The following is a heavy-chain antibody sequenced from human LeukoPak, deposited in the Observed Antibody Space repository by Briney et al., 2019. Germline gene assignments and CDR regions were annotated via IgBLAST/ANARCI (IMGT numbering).Heavy chain of an antibody. D-gene: IGHD2-15*01. V-gene: IGHV5-10-1*01. CDR1: GYSFTSYW. Sequence: GESLRISCKGSGYSFTSYWISWVRQMPGKGLEWMGRIDPSDSYTNYSPSFQGHVTISADKSISTAYLQWSSLKASDTATYYCARLPRDYCSGGSCYSKGDYWGQGTLVTVSS. CDR2: IDPSDSYT. J-gene: IGHJ4*02. CDR3: ARLPRDYCSGGSCYSKGDY.